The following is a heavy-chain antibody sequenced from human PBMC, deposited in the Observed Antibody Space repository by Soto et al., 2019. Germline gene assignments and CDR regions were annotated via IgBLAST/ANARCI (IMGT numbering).Heavy chain of an antibody. J-gene: IGHJ3*02. CDR1: GYTFTSYY. CDR3: ARESMVVAATFNDAFDI. Sequence: ASVKVSCKASGYTFTSYYMHWVRQAPGQGFEWMGIINPSGGSTSYAQKFQGRVTMTRDTSTSTVYMGLSSLRSEDTAVYYCARESMVVAATFNDAFDIWGQGTMVTVSS. D-gene: IGHD2-15*01. V-gene: IGHV1-46*03. CDR2: INPSGGST.